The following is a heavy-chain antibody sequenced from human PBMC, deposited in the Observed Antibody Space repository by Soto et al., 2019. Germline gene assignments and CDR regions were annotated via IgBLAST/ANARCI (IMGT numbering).Heavy chain of an antibody. CDR2: INPNSGGT. CDR1: GYTFTGYY. V-gene: IGHV1-2*04. CDR3: ARVAVAGLTVPAYAEYYYYGMDV. J-gene: IGHJ6*02. D-gene: IGHD6-19*01. Sequence: ASVKVSCKASGYTFTGYYMHWVRQAPGQGLEWMGWINPNSGGTNCAQKFQGWVTMTRDTSISTAYMELSRLRSDDTAVYYCARVAVAGLTVPAYAEYYYYGMDVRGQGTTVTVSS.